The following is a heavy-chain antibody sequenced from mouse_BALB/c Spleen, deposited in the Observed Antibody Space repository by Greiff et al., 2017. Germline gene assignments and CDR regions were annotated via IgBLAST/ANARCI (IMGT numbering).Heavy chain of an antibody. V-gene: IGHV14-1*02. CDR3: AVYGNYDYYAMDY. D-gene: IGHD2-1*01. Sequence: VQLQQSGAELVRPGALVKLSCKASGFNIKDYYMHWVKQRPEQGLEWIGWIDPENGNTIYDPKFQGKASITADTSSNTAYLQLSSLTSEDTAVYYCAVYGNYDYYAMDYWGQGTSVTVSS. J-gene: IGHJ4*01. CDR2: IDPENGNT. CDR1: GFNIKDYY.